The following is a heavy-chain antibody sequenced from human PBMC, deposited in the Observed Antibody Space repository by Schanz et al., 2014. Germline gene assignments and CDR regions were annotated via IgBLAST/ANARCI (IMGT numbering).Heavy chain of an antibody. CDR2: MNSKTGNT. D-gene: IGHD6-13*01. V-gene: IGHV1-8*01. CDR3: ARDGEAAAGCDS. CDR1: GYTFTSYD. J-gene: IGHJ4*02. Sequence: QVQLVQSGAEVKKPGASVKVSCKASGYTFTSYDINWVRQATGQGLEWMGWMNSKTGNTGYAQRFQGRVTMTRNTSITTAYLELSSLRSGDTAVYYCARDGEAAAGCDSWGQGTRVTVSS.